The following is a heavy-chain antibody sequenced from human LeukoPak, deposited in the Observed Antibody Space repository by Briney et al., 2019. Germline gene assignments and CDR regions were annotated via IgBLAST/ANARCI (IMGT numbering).Heavy chain of an antibody. CDR3: ARGEPYYYGSGSYSGH. V-gene: IGHV1-2*02. CDR1: GCTFTGYY. CDR2: INPNSGGT. J-gene: IGHJ4*02. D-gene: IGHD3-10*01. Sequence: ASVKVSCKASGCTFTGYYMHWVRQAPGQGLEWMGWINPNSGGTNYAQKFQGRVTMTRDTSISTAYMELSRLRSDDAAVYYCARGEPYYYGSGSYSGHWGQGTLVTVSS.